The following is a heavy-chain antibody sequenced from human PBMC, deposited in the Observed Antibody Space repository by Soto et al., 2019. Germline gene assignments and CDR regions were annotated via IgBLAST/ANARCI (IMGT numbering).Heavy chain of an antibody. J-gene: IGHJ4*02. CDR3: ARRGSGSYYDY. CDR2: ISGSGDST. Sequence: EVQLLESGGGLVQPGGSLRLSCAASGFTFSSYAKRWVRQAPGKGLEWVSAISGSGDSTYYADSVKGRFTTSRDNSKNTLYLQMNSPRAEDTAVYYCARRGSGSYYDYWGQGTLVTVSS. D-gene: IGHD1-26*01. CDR1: GFTFSSYA. V-gene: IGHV3-23*01.